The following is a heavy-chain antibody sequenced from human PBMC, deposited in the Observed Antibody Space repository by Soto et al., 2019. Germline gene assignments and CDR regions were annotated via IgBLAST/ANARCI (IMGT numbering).Heavy chain of an antibody. V-gene: IGHV3-23*01. D-gene: IGHD6-13*01. J-gene: IGHJ4*02. Sequence: GGSLRLSCAASGFTFSNYAMSWVRQAPGKGLEWVSAISGSGGSTYYADSVKGRFTISRDNSKNTLYLQMNSLRAEDTAVYYCAKGINGEQLAFDDWGQGTLVTVSS. CDR1: GFTFSNYA. CDR3: AKGINGEQLAFDD. CDR2: ISGSGGST.